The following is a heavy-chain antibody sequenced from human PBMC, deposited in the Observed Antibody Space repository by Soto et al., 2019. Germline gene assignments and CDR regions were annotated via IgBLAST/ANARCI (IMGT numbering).Heavy chain of an antibody. J-gene: IGHJ5*02. Sequence: PSETLSLTCDVSGGSISSGGYSWSWIRQPPGKGLEWIGYMYHSGSTYYNPSLKSRVTISVDKSKNQFSLKLSSVTAADTAVYYWARAHHGQKKNLYWFDPWGQGTLVTVSS. CDR1: GGSISSGGYS. V-gene: IGHV4-30-2*01. CDR3: ARAHHGQKKNLYWFDP. CDR2: MYHSGST.